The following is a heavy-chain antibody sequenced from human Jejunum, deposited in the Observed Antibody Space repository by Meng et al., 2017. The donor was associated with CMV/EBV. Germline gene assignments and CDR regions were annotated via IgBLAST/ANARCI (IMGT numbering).Heavy chain of an antibody. CDR3: ARDWGDVRGGFDF. D-gene: IGHD3-10*02. Sequence: QVKLQQAGPRLVKPSPTLSLISAISGDSVSSNRDAWNWIRHSPSRGLEWLGRTYYRSKYYNDYALSVKSRITINPDTSKNQFSLQLNSVTPEDTAIYYCARDWGDVRGGFDFWGQGTLVTVSS. CDR1: GDSVSSNRDA. V-gene: IGHV6-1*01. J-gene: IGHJ4*02. CDR2: TYYRSKYYN.